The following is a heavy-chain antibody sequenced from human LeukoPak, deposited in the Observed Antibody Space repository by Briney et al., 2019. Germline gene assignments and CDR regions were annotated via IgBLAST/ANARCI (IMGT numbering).Heavy chain of an antibody. CDR2: IIPILGIA. CDR3: ARGRYCSGGSCYYYYGMDV. CDR1: GGTFSSYA. V-gene: IGHV1-69*04. D-gene: IGHD2-15*01. J-gene: IGHJ6*02. Sequence: SVKVSCKASGGTFSSYAIIWVRQAPGQGLEWMGRIIPILGIANYAQKFQGRVTITADRSTSTAYRELCSLRSEDTAVYYCARGRYCSGGSCYYYYGMDVWGQGTTVTVSS.